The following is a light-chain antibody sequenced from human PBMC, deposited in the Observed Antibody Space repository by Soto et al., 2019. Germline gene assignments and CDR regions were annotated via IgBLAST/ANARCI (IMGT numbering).Light chain of an antibody. CDR1: QSISTW. CDR3: QQYKSYPYT. J-gene: IGKJ2*01. CDR2: EAS. V-gene: IGKV1-5*03. Sequence: DIQMTQSPSTLSASVGDRVIITCRASQSISTWLAWYQQTPGKAPRLLIYEASTLESGVPTRFSGGGSGTEFTLTISSLQPEDFATYSCQQYKSYPYTVGQGTKLEIK.